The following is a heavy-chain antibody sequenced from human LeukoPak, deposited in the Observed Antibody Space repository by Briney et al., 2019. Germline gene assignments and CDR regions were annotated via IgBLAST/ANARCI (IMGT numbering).Heavy chain of an antibody. Sequence: SETLSLTCTVSGASISGTSYYWTWTRHHPREGLEWLGFIHFSGTVYYNPSLISRLIISADTSKNQMSLKLSSVTAADTAVYYCAAGGDIAKGGNYWGQGTQVTVSS. D-gene: IGHD5-18*01. J-gene: IGHJ4*02. CDR1: GASISGTSYY. CDR3: AAGGDIAKGGNY. V-gene: IGHV4-31*03. CDR2: IHFSGTV.